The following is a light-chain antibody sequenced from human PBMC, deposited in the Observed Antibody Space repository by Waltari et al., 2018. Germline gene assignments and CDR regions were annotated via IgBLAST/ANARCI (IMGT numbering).Light chain of an antibody. CDR2: DAS. V-gene: IGKV3-11*01. CDR1: QSVSSY. J-gene: IGKJ4*01. CDR3: QQRSNWPLT. Sequence: EIVLTQSPATLSLSPGERATISCSASQSVSSYLAWYHQKPGQAPRLLIYDASNRATGIPARFSGSGSGTDFTLTISSLEPEDFSVYYCQQRSNWPLTFGGGTKVEIK.